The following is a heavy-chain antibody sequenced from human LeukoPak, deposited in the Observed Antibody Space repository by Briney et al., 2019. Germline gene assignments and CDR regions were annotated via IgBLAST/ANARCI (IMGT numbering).Heavy chain of an antibody. CDR1: GFTFSSYA. CDR2: ITGSGGSA. J-gene: IGHJ3*02. D-gene: IGHD6-13*01. Sequence: GGSLRLSCAASGFTFSSYAMSWVRQAPGKGLEWVSAITGSGGSAYHADSVKGRFTISRDNSKNTLSLQMNSLRAEDTAVYYCAKGSAAADTIYTFEMWGQGTMVTVSS. V-gene: IGHV3-23*01. CDR3: AKGSAAADTIYTFEM.